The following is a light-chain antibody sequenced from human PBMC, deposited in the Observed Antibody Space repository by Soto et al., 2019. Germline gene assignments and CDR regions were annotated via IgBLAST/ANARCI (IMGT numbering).Light chain of an antibody. CDR2: GAS. J-gene: IGKJ1*01. Sequence: EIVMTQSPATLSVSPGERATLSCRASQSVSGNLVWYQQKPGQAPRLLIYGASTRAIGIPARFSGSGSGTEFILTSSSLQSEDFALYYCQQYDDWPRTFGQGTKVEIK. CDR3: QQYDDWPRT. V-gene: IGKV3-15*01. CDR1: QSVSGN.